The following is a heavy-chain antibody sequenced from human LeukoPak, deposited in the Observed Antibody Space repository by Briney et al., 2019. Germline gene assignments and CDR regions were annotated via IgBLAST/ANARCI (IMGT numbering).Heavy chain of an antibody. Sequence: SETLSLTCGVSGTSFTSYYWSWIRQTPGKGLEWIGEVNHSGYTNLNPSLKSRVTISVDTSKNQYSLMMTSVTAADTAVYFCARMTTGHDYWGQGILVTVSS. V-gene: IGHV4-34*01. CDR2: VNHSGYT. CDR3: ARMTTGHDY. D-gene: IGHD4-17*01. CDR1: GTSFTSYY. J-gene: IGHJ4*02.